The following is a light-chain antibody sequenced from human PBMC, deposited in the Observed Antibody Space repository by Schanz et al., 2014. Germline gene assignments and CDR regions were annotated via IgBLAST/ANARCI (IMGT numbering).Light chain of an antibody. Sequence: QSALTQPASVSGSPGQSTTISCTGTSSDVGGYDYVSWYQQHPGKAPKLMIYDVTNRPSGVPDRFSGSKSGNTASLTVSGLQAEDEADYYCSSYAGSNNVYVFGTGTKVTVL. J-gene: IGLJ1*01. CDR1: SSDVGGYDY. V-gene: IGLV2-8*01. CDR3: SSYAGSNNVYV. CDR2: DVT.